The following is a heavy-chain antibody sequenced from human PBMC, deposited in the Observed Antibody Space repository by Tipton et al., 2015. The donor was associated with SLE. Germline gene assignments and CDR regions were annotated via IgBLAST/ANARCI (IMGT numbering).Heavy chain of an antibody. J-gene: IGHJ4*02. CDR2: IWYDGSNK. V-gene: IGHV3-33*06. CDR1: GFTFSSYS. D-gene: IGHD1-1*01. CDR3: AKVGTTGNEDY. Sequence: SLRLSCAASGFTFSSYSMNWVRQAPGKGLEWVAVIWYDGSNKYYADSVKGRFTISRDNSKNTLYLQMNSLRAEDTAVYYRAKVGTTGNEDYWGQGTLVTVSS.